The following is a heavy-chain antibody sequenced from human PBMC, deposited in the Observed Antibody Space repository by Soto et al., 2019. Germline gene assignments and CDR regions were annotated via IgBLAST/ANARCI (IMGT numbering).Heavy chain of an antibody. Sequence: EVQLVESGGGLVQPGGSLRLSCAASGFSFSVYSMNWVRQAPGKGLEWVSYISGSSSTIYYADSVKGRFTISRDNAKNSLCLQLRSLRDEDKAIYYCARESSGYPDSWGQGALVTVSS. D-gene: IGHD3-22*01. CDR2: ISGSSSTI. CDR3: ARESSGYPDS. V-gene: IGHV3-48*02. J-gene: IGHJ4*02. CDR1: GFSFSVYS.